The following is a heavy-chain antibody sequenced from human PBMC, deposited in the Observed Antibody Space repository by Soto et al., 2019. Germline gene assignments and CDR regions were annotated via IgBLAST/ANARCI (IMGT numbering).Heavy chain of an antibody. Sequence: GGSLRLSCAASGFTFSNAWMSWVRQAPGKGLEWVGRIKSKTDGGTTDYAAPVKGRFTISRDDSKNTLYLQMNSLKTEDTAVYYCTTALRYFDWLSPEGGMDVWGQGTTVTVSS. V-gene: IGHV3-15*01. D-gene: IGHD3-9*01. CDR3: TTALRYFDWLSPEGGMDV. J-gene: IGHJ6*02. CDR2: IKSKTDGGTT. CDR1: GFTFSNAW.